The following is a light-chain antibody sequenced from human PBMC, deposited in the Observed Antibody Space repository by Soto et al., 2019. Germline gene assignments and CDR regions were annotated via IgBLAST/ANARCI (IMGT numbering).Light chain of an antibody. Sequence: SSELTQPPSVSVAPGKTARITCGGNNIGSKSVHWYQQKPGQAPVLVIYYDSDRPSRIPERFSGSNSGNTTTLTISRVEAGDEADYYCQVWDVVFGGGTKLTVL. CDR3: QVWDVV. V-gene: IGLV3-21*04. CDR2: YDS. CDR1: NIGSKS. J-gene: IGLJ2*01.